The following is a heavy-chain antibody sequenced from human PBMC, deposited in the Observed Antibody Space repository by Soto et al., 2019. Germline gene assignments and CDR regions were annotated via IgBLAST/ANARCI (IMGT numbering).Heavy chain of an antibody. Sequence: SVKVSCKASGGTFSSYAISWVRQAPGQGLEWMGGIIPIFGTANYAQKFQGRVTITADESTSTAYMELSSLRSEDTAVYYCARRRINMIVVVMVDDAFDIWGQGTMVTVSS. CDR1: GGTFSSYA. CDR2: IIPIFGTA. CDR3: ARRRINMIVVVMVDDAFDI. J-gene: IGHJ3*02. D-gene: IGHD3-22*01. V-gene: IGHV1-69*13.